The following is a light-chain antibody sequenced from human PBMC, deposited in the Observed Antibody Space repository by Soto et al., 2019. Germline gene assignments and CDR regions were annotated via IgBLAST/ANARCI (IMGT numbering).Light chain of an antibody. CDR3: SSYAGRNIPYV. V-gene: IGLV2-8*01. J-gene: IGLJ1*01. Sequence: QSALTQPPSASGSPGQSVTISCTGTSSDVGGYNYVSLYQQHPGKAPKLMIYEVSKRPSGVPDRFSGSKSGNTASLTVSGLQAEDEADYYCSSYAGRNIPYVFGTGTKLTVL. CDR2: EVS. CDR1: SSDVGGYNY.